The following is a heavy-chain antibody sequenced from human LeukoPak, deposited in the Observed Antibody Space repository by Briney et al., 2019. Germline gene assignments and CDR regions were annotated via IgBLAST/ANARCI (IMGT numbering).Heavy chain of an antibody. CDR1: GYTFSRNR. Sequence: GESLRLSCADSGYTFSRNRMTWVRQAPGKGLEWVATVEKDGSEKYYVDAVKGRFTISRDNAKNSLYLQMNSLRPEDTAVYYCASCGGGSEYYIGYWGQGTLVTVSS. V-gene: IGHV3-7*05. CDR3: ASCGGGSEYYIGY. CDR2: VEKDGSEK. J-gene: IGHJ4*02. D-gene: IGHD2-21*01.